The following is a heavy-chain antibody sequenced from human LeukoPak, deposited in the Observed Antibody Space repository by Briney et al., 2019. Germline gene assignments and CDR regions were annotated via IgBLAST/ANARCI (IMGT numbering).Heavy chain of an antibody. D-gene: IGHD4-11*01. CDR1: GGSFSGYY. V-gene: IGHV4-34*01. CDR2: INHSGST. Sequence: SETLSLTCAVYGGSFSGYYWNWIRQPPGKGLEWIGEINHSGSTNYSPSLRSRVTISVDTSKNQFSLNLSSVTAADTAVYYCARHPLSYYSNWFDPWGQGTLVTVSS. J-gene: IGHJ5*02. CDR3: ARHPLSYYSNWFDP.